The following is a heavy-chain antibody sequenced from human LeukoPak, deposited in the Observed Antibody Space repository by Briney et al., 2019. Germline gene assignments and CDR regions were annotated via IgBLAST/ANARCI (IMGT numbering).Heavy chain of an antibody. CDR3: ARCWLAAAPSYYYYYGMDV. D-gene: IGHD6-13*01. CDR1: GFTFSSYA. V-gene: IGHV3-30*04. J-gene: IGHJ6*04. CDR2: ISYDGSNK. Sequence: GASLRLSCAASGFTFSSYAMSWVRQAPGKGLEWVAVISYDGSNKYYADSVKGRLTISRDNSKNTLYLQMNSLRAEDTAVYYCARCWLAAAPSYYYYYGMDVWGKGTTVTVSS.